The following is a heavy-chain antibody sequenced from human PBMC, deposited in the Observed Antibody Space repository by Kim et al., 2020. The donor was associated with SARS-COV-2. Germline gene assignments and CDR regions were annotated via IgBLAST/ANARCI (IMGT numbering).Heavy chain of an antibody. J-gene: IGHJ4*02. CDR2: SDT. V-gene: IGHV5-51*01. D-gene: IGHD6-19*01. CDR3: ARGAGPLDY. Sequence: SDTRYSPSFQGQVTISADKSISTAYLQWSSLKASDTAMYYCARGAGPLDYWGQGTLVTVSS.